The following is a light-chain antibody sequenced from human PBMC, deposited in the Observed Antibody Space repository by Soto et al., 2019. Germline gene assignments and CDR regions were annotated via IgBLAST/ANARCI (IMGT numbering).Light chain of an antibody. J-gene: IGKJ5*01. Sequence: DIQFTQSPSFLSESVVDRVTITCLASQSISSWLAWYQQKPGKAPKLLIYTAASLESGVPSRFSGSGSGTEFTLTISSLQPDDFATYYSQEYNSYSSTFGQGTRRE. CDR1: QSISSW. V-gene: IGKV1-5*03. CDR2: TAA. CDR3: QEYNSYSST.